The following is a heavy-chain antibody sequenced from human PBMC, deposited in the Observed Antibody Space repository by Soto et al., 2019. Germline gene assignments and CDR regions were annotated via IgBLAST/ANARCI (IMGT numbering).Heavy chain of an antibody. CDR1: GYTFANYY. CDR2: ATPFTPGCGAT. D-gene: IGHD2-15*01. J-gene: IGHJ4*01. Sequence: QVHLVQSGAEVKKPGASVKLSCRTSGYTFANYYIHWVRQAPEQRLEWMGAATPFTPGCGATNYAPKFQGRLSKTIDTSTTKVYMELSSLRSDDTTVYFCIRKEREWRTAGCSYYFASWGQGTLVTVSS. V-gene: IGHV1-46*03. CDR3: IRKEREWRTAGCSYYFAS.